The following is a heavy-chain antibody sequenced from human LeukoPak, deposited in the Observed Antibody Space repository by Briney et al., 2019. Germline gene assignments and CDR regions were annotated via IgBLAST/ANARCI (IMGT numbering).Heavy chain of an antibody. V-gene: IGHV3-74*03. CDR2: INGDGNST. Sequence: GGSLRLSCAASGFTFSSYYMQWVRQAPGKGLVWVSRINGDGNSTTYADSAKGRITISRDNAKNTMYMQMNSLRAEDTAVYYCARDGEFDYWGQGTLVTVSS. CDR1: GFTFSSYY. D-gene: IGHD3-3*01. CDR3: ARDGEFDY. J-gene: IGHJ4*02.